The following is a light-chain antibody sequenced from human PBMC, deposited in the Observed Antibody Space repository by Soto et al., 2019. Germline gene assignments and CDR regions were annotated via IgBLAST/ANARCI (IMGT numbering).Light chain of an antibody. J-gene: IGKJ4*01. CDR3: QQFYSSPTS. Sequence: DLQMTQSPSYLAASVGDRFTITCRSSQRFSDYLNWYQQRPGEAPXLLTHTVSTLQSGVPSRFSGRGSGTEFTLTISSLQPEDVAIYYCQQFYSSPTSFGGGTKVDI. V-gene: IGKV1-39*01. CDR2: TVS. CDR1: QRFSDY.